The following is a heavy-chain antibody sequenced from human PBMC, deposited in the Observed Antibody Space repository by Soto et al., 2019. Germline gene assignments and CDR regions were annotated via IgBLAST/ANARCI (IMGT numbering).Heavy chain of an antibody. CDR2: IRQDGSDK. V-gene: IGHV3-7*01. CDR3: ASGGGWSFDS. Sequence: EAQLVESGGGLVQPGGSLRLSCSASGFNFNQYWMSWVRQAPGKGLEWVANIRQDGSDKNYVGSVRGRFTISRDNAKNPLYLQMDSLRVEDTALEYCASGGGWSFDSWGQGTLVTVSS. J-gene: IGHJ4*02. D-gene: IGHD2-15*01. CDR1: GFNFNQYW.